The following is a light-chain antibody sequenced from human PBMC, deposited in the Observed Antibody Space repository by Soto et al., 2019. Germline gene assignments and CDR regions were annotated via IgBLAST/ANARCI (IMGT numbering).Light chain of an antibody. CDR1: QSVLHRSDNKNF. V-gene: IGKV4-1*01. CDR2: WPS. Sequence: DIVLTQSPDSLAVSLCERATINCKSSQSVLHRSDNKNFFTWYQQKPGQPPKLLMYWPSTRASGVPDRSSGSGSGTDFTLTISSLQAEDVAVYYCQQYYYTPWTFGQGTKVDIK. CDR3: QQYYYTPWT. J-gene: IGKJ1*01.